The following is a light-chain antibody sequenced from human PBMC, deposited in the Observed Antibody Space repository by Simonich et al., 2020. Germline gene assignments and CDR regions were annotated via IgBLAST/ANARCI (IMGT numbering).Light chain of an antibody. CDR1: QSVLYSSNNKNY. Sequence: DIVMTQSPDSLAVSLGERATINCKSSQSVLYSSNNKNYLDWYQQKPGQPPNLLIYWASTRESGVPDRFRGSGSGTDFTLTSSSLQAEDVAVYYCQQYYSTPTWTFGQGTKVEIK. J-gene: IGKJ1*01. V-gene: IGKV4-1*01. CDR2: WAS. CDR3: QQYYSTPTWT.